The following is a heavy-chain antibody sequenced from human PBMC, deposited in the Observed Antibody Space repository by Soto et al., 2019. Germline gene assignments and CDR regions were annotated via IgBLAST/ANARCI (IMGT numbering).Heavy chain of an antibody. J-gene: IGHJ4*02. CDR1: GGSGSFSGYL. D-gene: IGHD6-13*01. V-gene: IGHV4-34*01. CDR2: INHSVGT. Sequence: QVQLQQWGAGLLRPSETLSLTCAVYGGSGSFSGYLWSWIRQPPGNGLEWIGEINHSVGTNYNPSLKSRVTISVDTSKNQFSLELSSVTAADTAVYYCARGREAYSSSWYVDWGQGTLVTVSS. CDR3: ARGREAYSSSWYVD.